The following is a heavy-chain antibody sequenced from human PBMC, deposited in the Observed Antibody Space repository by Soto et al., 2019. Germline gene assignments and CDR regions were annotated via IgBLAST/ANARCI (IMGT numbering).Heavy chain of an antibody. CDR2: IYSGGST. CDR1: GFTVSSNY. CDR3: AREGRWGYSYGYYYYYGMDV. Sequence: PGGSLRLSCAASGFTVSSNYMSWVRQAPGKGLEWVSVIYSGGSTYYADSVKGRFTISRDNSKNTLYLQMNSLRAENTAVYYCAREGRWGYSYGYYYYYGMDVWGQGTTVTVSS. V-gene: IGHV3-66*01. D-gene: IGHD5-18*01. J-gene: IGHJ6*02.